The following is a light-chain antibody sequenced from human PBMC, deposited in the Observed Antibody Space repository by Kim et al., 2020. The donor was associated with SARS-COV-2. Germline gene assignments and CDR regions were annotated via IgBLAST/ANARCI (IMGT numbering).Light chain of an antibody. CDR1: QRVSSF. Sequence: LSPGERAPLSCRASQRVSSFLAWYQHKPGQAPRLLIHDTSHRATGIPARFSGSGSGTDFTLTISSLEPEDFAVYYCQQGNNWPLTFGGGTKVDIK. CDR2: DTS. J-gene: IGKJ4*01. V-gene: IGKV3-11*01. CDR3: QQGNNWPLT.